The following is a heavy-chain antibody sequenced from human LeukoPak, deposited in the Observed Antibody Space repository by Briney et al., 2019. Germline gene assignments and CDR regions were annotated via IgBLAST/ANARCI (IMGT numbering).Heavy chain of an antibody. CDR3: ARDQYQLLYSYYYYGMDV. CDR1: GGTFSSYT. CDR2: ISAYNGNT. J-gene: IGHJ6*02. D-gene: IGHD2-2*02. Sequence: ASVKVSCKASGGTFSSYTISWVRQAPGQGLEWMGWISAYNGNTNYAQKLQGRVTMTTDTSTSTAYMELRSLRSDDTAVYYCARDQYQLLYSYYYYGMDVWGQGTTVTVSS. V-gene: IGHV1-18*01.